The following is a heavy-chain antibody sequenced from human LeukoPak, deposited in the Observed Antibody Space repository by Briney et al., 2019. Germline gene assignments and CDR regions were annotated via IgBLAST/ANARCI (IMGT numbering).Heavy chain of an antibody. J-gene: IGHJ4*02. D-gene: IGHD3-22*01. V-gene: IGHV3-30*04. CDR1: GFTFSSYA. CDR3: ARVSHPYYYDSSGFPPDY. CDR2: ISYDGSNK. Sequence: PGGSLRLSCAASGFTFSSYAMHWVRQAPGKGLEWVAVISYDGSNKYYADPVKGRFTISRDNSKNTLYLQMNSLRAEDTAVYYCARVSHPYYYDSSGFPPDYWGQGTLVTVSS.